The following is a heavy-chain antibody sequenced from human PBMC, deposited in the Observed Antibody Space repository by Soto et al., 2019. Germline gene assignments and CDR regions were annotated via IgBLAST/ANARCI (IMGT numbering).Heavy chain of an antibody. CDR1: GFTFNYYG. D-gene: IGHD3-9*01. CDR3: DKSAREPYDVLAD. V-gene: IGHV3-30*03. J-gene: IGHJ1*01. CDR2: ISYDGGTI. Sequence: HPWGSRRLSCATAGFTFNYYGFHWVRQAPGKGLERVAVISYDGGTIYYSDPVRARFIISRDDSKDTVFLQMNRLRLEDTGFYYYDKSAREPYDVLADWGQGKLVIVSS.